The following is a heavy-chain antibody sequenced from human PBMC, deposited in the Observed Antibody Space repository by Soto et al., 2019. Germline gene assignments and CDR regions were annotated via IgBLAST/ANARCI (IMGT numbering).Heavy chain of an antibody. D-gene: IGHD1-26*01. V-gene: IGHV1-2*04. Sequence: GASVKVSCKASGYTFTGYHMHWVRQAPGQGLEWMGWINPNSGGTNYAQKFQGWVTMTRDTSISTAYMELSSLRSEDTAVYYCASQREDSGSYYWGQGTLVTVSS. J-gene: IGHJ4*02. CDR3: ASQREDSGSYY. CDR2: INPNSGGT. CDR1: GYTFTGYH.